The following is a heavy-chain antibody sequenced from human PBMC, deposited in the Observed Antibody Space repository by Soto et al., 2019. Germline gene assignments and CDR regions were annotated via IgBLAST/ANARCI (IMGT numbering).Heavy chain of an antibody. J-gene: IGHJ6*02. D-gene: IGHD2-21*01. Sequence: PGKGLEWIAYIYYSGSTNYNPSLKSRVTISVDTSKNQFSLKLSSVTAADTAVYYCAMFDGSMTTAYEYDGLDMYAQGTTLTVSS. CDR3: AMFDGSMTTAYEYDGLDM. V-gene: IGHV4-59*01. CDR2: IYYSGST.